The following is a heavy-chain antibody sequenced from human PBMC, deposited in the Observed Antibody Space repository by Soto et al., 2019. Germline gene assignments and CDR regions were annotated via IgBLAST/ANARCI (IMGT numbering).Heavy chain of an antibody. V-gene: IGHV3-15*07. CDR1: GFTFSNAW. CDR3: TTDSSVAAAGNKIDYYYYYGMDV. CDR2: IKSKTDGGTT. Sequence: GGSLRLSCAASGFTFSNAWMNWVRQAPGKGLEWVGRIKSKTDGGTTDYAAPVKGRFTISRDDSKNTLYLQMNSLKTEDTAVYYCTTDSSVAAAGNKIDYYYYYGMDVWGQGTTVTVSS. D-gene: IGHD6-13*01. J-gene: IGHJ6*02.